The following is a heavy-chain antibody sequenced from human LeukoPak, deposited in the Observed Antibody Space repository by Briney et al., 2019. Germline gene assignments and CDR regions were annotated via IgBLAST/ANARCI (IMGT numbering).Heavy chain of an antibody. D-gene: IGHD3-3*01. J-gene: IGHJ4*02. CDR1: GFSFGYYW. CDR3: GRGEGFLVDH. Sequence: PGGSLRLSCTASGFSFGYYWMTWVRRAPGKGLEWVANIKQGGSSKYYVDSVKGRFTISRDDAKNSLFLQMNSLRAEDTAVYYCGRGEGFLVDHWGQGTLVTVST. CDR2: IKQGGSSK. V-gene: IGHV3-7*01.